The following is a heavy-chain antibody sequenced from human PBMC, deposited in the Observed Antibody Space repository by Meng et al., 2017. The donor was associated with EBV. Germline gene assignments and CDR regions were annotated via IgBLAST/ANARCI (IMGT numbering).Heavy chain of an antibody. V-gene: IGHV1-69*01. CDR2: LIPMSGAP. Sequence: QVPLQQSGGEVKKAGSSVKVSCRTSGGTFRSDAVSWVRQAPGQGLEWMGGLIPMSGAPHYAQKFQDRVTIIADESTSTHSMELNNLRFEDTAMYYCASESGRGFTPDYWGQGTLVTVSS. CDR1: GGTFRSDA. D-gene: IGHD3-10*01. J-gene: IGHJ4*02. CDR3: ASESGRGFTPDY.